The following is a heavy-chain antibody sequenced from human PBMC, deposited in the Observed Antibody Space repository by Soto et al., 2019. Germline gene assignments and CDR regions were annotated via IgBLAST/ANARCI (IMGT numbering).Heavy chain of an antibody. J-gene: IGHJ3*02. D-gene: IGHD2-15*01. V-gene: IGHV3-73*01. CDR3: VRYCSGGSCPDAFDI. Sequence: PGGSLRLSCVASGFTFSGSAMHWVRQASGKGLEWVGRIRSKANSDATAYGASVKGRFTISRDDSKNTAYLQMNSLKTEDTAVYYCVRYCSGGSCPDAFDIWGQGAMVTVSS. CDR1: GFTFSGSA. CDR2: IRSKANSDAT.